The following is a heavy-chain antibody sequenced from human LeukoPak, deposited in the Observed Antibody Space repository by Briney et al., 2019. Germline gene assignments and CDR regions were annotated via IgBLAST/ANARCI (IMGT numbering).Heavy chain of an antibody. V-gene: IGHV4-31*03. CDR1: GGSISSGGYY. CDR3: ARGGYDFWSGYYTGGLFDY. D-gene: IGHD3-3*01. Sequence: SETLSLTCTVSGGSISSGGYYWSWIRQHPGKGLEWIGYIYYSGSTYYNPSLKSRVTISVDTSKNQFSLKLSPVTAADTAVYYCARGGYDFWSGYYTGGLFDYWGQGTLVTVSS. CDR2: IYYSGST. J-gene: IGHJ4*02.